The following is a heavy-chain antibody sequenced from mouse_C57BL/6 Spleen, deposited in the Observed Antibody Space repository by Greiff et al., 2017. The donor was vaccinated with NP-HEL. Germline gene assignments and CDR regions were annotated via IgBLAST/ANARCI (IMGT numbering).Heavy chain of an antibody. J-gene: IGHJ4*01. CDR3: ARDGWLGYAMDY. Sequence: EVKLVESGGGLVKPGGSLKLSCAASGFTFSDYGMHWVRQAPEKGLEWVAYISSGSSTIYYADTVKGRFTISRDNAKNTLFLQMTSLRSEDTAMYYCARDGWLGYAMDYWGQGTSVTVSS. CDR1: GFTFSDYG. D-gene: IGHD2-3*01. V-gene: IGHV5-17*01. CDR2: ISSGSSTI.